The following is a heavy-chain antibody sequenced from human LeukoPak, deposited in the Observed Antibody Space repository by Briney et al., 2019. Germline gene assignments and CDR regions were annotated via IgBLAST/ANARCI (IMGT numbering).Heavy chain of an antibody. V-gene: IGHV3-30-3*01. D-gene: IGHD6-19*01. CDR1: GFTFSSYA. CDR2: ISYDGSNK. Sequence: GGSLRLSCAASGFTFSSYAMHWVRQAPGKGLEWVAVISYDGSNKYYADSVKGRFTISRDNSKNTLYLQMNSLRAEDTAVYYCARDQAVAGPDYWGQGTLVTVSS. J-gene: IGHJ4*02. CDR3: ARDQAVAGPDY.